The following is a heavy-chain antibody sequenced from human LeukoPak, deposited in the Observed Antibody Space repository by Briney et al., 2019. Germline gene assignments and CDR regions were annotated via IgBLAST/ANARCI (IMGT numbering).Heavy chain of an antibody. Sequence: GGSLRLSCTASGFTFSSYAMSWVRQAPGKGLEWVSAISGSGGSTYYADSVKGRFTISRDNSKNTLFLQMNSLRAEDTALYYCANGRESSDYYYVGWGQGTLVTVSS. CDR2: ISGSGGST. CDR3: ANGRESSDYYYVG. J-gene: IGHJ4*02. D-gene: IGHD3-22*01. CDR1: GFTFSSYA. V-gene: IGHV3-23*01.